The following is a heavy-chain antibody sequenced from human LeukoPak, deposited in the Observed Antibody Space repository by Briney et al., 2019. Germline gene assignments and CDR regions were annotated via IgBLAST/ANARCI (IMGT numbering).Heavy chain of an antibody. CDR3: ARVWYYDSSGVDY. D-gene: IGHD3-22*01. J-gene: IGHJ4*02. V-gene: IGHV3-7*02. CDR2: IKEDGSDK. Sequence: GGSLRLSCAASGFTFNNYWMSWVRQAPGKGLKWVASIKEDGSDKYYVDSVKGRFTISRDSAKNSLFLQMNSLRAEDTAVYYCARVWYYDSSGVDYWGQGTLVTVSS. CDR1: GFTFNNYW.